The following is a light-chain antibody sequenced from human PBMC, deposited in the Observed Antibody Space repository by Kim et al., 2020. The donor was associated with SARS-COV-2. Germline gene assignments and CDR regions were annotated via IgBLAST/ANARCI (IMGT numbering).Light chain of an antibody. CDR2: YDS. Sequence: APGKAARITCGGNSIRSKSVHWYQKKPGQAPVLVIYYDSDRPSGIPERFSGANSGNTATLSISRVEAGDEADYYCQVWDSSSDHLVFGGGTQLTVL. V-gene: IGLV3-21*04. CDR3: QVWDSSSDHLV. CDR1: SIRSKS. J-gene: IGLJ2*01.